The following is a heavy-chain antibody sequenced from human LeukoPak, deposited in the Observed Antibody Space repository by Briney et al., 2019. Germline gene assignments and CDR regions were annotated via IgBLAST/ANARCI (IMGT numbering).Heavy chain of an antibody. J-gene: IGHJ4*02. Sequence: PGGSLRLSCVVSEFIFSDYYMSWIRQAPGKGLEWVSYISSSGSTTYYADSVEGRFTTSRDNAKNTLYLQMNSLRAEDTAVYYCAREAVVPAAIFDYWGQGTLVTVSS. V-gene: IGHV3-11*04. CDR2: ISSSGSTT. CDR3: AREAVVPAAIFDY. D-gene: IGHD2-2*02. CDR1: EFIFSDYY.